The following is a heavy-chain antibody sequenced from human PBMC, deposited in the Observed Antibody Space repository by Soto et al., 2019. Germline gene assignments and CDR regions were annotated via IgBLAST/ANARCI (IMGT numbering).Heavy chain of an antibody. CDR1: GGPISSGGYS. CDR2: ISQSGSS. Sequence: LSLTCVVSGGPISSGGYSWTWIRQPPGRGREWIGYISQSGSSDYNPSLKSRVTISVDTSKNQFSLRLSSVTAADTAVYYCARDRNGHGGIDFWGQGILVTVSS. J-gene: IGHJ4*02. CDR3: ARDRNGHGGIDF. D-gene: IGHD1-1*01. V-gene: IGHV4-30-2*01.